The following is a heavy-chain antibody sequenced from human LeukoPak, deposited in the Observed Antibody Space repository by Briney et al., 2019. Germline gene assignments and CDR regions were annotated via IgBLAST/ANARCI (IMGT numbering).Heavy chain of an antibody. J-gene: IGHJ4*02. CDR3: IGVDYDYVWGSYRPISFDY. CDR1: GGTFSIYA. Sequence: SVKVSCKASGGTFSIYAISWVRQAPGQGLEWMGGIIPIFGTANYAQKFQGRVTITTDESTSTAYMELSSLRSEDTAVYYCIGVDYDYVWGSYRPISFDYWGQGTLVTVSS. CDR2: IIPIFGTA. V-gene: IGHV1-69*05. D-gene: IGHD3-16*02.